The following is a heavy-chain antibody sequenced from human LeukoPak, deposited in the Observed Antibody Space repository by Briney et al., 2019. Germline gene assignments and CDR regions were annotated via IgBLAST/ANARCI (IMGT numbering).Heavy chain of an antibody. V-gene: IGHV3-30-3*01. Sequence: PGGSLRLSCAASGFTFSSYAMHWVRQAPGKGLEWVAVISYDGSNKYYADSVKGRFTISRDNSKNTLYLQMNSLRAEDTAIYYCAKDSPVMTTWGQGILVTVSS. CDR3: AKDSPVMTT. J-gene: IGHJ4*02. CDR2: ISYDGSNK. CDR1: GFTFSSYA. D-gene: IGHD2-21*01.